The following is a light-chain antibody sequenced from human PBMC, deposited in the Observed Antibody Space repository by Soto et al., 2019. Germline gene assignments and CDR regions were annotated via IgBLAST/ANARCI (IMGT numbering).Light chain of an antibody. CDR3: SSYTSSSTRV. CDR2: EVS. Sequence: QSALTQPASVSGSPGQSITISCTGTSSDVGAYDYVSWYQQHPDKAPKLMIYEVSNRPSGVSNRFSGSKSVNTATLTISGLQADDEADYYSSSYTSSSTRVFGXGTIVTVL. CDR1: SSDVGAYDY. V-gene: IGLV2-14*03. J-gene: IGLJ1*01.